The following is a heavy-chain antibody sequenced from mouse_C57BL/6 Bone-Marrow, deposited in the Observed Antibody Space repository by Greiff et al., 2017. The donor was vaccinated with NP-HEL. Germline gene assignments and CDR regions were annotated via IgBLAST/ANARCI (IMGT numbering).Heavy chain of an antibody. CDR3: ARQARYYYGSSPFAY. J-gene: IGHJ3*01. Sequence: DVQLQESGPVLVKPGASVKMSCKASGYTFTDYYMNWVKQSHGKSLEWIGVINPYNGGTSYNQKFKGKATLTVDKSSSTAYMELNSLTSEDSAVYYCARQARYYYGSSPFAYWGQGTLVTVSA. CDR2: INPYNGGT. CDR1: GYTFTDYY. D-gene: IGHD1-1*01. V-gene: IGHV1-19*01.